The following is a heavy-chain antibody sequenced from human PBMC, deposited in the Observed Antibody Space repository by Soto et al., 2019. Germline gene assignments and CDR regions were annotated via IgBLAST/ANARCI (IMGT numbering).Heavy chain of an antibody. D-gene: IGHD4-17*01. J-gene: IGHJ6*04. CDR1: GFTFSNYA. CDR2: ISAGRST. CDR3: TKVRGDPV. V-gene: IGHV3-23*01. Sequence: EVQVLESGGDLVQPGGSLRLSCAASGFTFSNYAMNWVRQAPGKGPEWVSGISAGRSTYYADSVKGRFTIFRDNSKSTLFLQMDSLRAENTALYYCTKVRGDPVWGKGTTVTVSS.